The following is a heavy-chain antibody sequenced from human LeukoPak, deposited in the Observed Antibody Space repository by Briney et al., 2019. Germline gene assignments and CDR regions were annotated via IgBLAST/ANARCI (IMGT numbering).Heavy chain of an antibody. CDR3: ASSTILDLDYYYYYMDV. Sequence: SETLSLTCTVSGGSISSYYWSWIRQPPGKGLEWIGYIYYSGSTNYNPSLKSRVTISVDTSKNQFSLKLSSVTAADTAVYYCASSTILDLDYYYYYMDVWGKGTTVTVSS. D-gene: IGHD3-3*01. CDR2: IYYSGST. J-gene: IGHJ6*03. V-gene: IGHV4-59*01. CDR1: GGSISSYY.